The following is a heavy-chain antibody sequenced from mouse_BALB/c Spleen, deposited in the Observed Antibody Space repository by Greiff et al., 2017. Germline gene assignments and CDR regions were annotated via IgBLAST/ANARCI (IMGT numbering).Heavy chain of an antibody. CDR3: ARGLLLRTMDY. CDR2: ISDGGSYT. V-gene: IGHV5-4*02. J-gene: IGHJ4*01. Sequence: EVQRVESGGGLVKPGGSLKLSCAASGFTFSDYYMYWVRQTPEKRLEWVATISDGGSYTYYPDSVKGRFTISRDNAKNNLYLQMSSLKSEDTAMYYCARGLLLRTMDYWGQGTSVTVSS. D-gene: IGHD1-1*01. CDR1: GFTFSDYY.